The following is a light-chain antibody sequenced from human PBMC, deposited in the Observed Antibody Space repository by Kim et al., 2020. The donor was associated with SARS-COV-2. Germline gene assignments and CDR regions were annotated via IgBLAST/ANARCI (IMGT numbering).Light chain of an antibody. CDR2: TND. CDR1: RSNSRDNT. J-gene: IGLJ2*01. CDR3: AAWFDSLVV. V-gene: IGLV1-44*01. Sequence: LTQPPSASGTPGQSVTISCSGTRSNSRDNTVSWYQQVPGTTPKLLIHTNDRRPSGVPDRFSGSKSGTSASLAISGLRSEDEADYYCAAWFDSLVVFGGGTQLTVL.